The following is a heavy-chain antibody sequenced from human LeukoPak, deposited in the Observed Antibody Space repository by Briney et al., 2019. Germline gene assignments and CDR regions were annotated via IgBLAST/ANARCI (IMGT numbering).Heavy chain of an antibody. D-gene: IGHD4-17*01. J-gene: IGHJ4*02. CDR2: LSGSSGTT. Sequence: GGALRLSCAASGFTFANYAMGCVRQTPGEGLEWGSRLSGSSGTTYYADSVKGRFTISRDNSKNALYLQMNRLRVEDAAVYYCVNSKGNYGDFIFESWGQGTLDTVSS. V-gene: IGHV3-23*01. CDR1: GFTFANYA. CDR3: VNSKGNYGDFIFES.